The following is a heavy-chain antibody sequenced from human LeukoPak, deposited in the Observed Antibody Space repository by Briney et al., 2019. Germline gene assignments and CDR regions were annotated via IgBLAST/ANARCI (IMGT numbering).Heavy chain of an antibody. D-gene: IGHD5-18*01. CDR3: ATTKSAMVTCFDP. Sequence: ASVKVSCKASGFTFTDYDISWVRQAPGQGLEWMGWISAKNGNTNYVQKFQGRVTMTTDTSMTTAYMELRSLRYDDTAVYYCATTKSAMVTCFDPWGQGTLVTVSS. CDR1: GFTFTDYD. J-gene: IGHJ5*02. CDR2: ISAKNGNT. V-gene: IGHV1-18*01.